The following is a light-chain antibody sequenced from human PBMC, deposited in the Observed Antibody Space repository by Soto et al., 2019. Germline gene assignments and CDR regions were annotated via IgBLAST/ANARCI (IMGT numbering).Light chain of an antibody. CDR2: AAS. Sequence: IQLTQSPSSLSASVGDRVTITCRASQDIGIYLAWYQQKPGKAPNLLIYAASSLQRGVPSRFSGSGSGTDFTLTIRSLQPEDFATYHCQQLSSYHVTFGQGTKVELK. V-gene: IGKV1-9*01. J-gene: IGKJ1*01. CDR3: QQLSSYHVT. CDR1: QDIGIY.